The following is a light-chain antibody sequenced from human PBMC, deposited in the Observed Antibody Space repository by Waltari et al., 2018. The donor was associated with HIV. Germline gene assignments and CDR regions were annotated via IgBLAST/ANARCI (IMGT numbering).Light chain of an antibody. J-gene: IGLJ2*01. V-gene: IGLV1-40*01. CDR1: NSNIGAGFD. Sequence: QSALTQPPSVSGAPGQSVTISCSGSNSNIGAGFDVHWYQQVPGTAPRLLIYDNNSRPSGVPDRFSCSKSGTSASLAINGLQSEDEADYYCQSYDSRLSGSVVFGGGTKVTVL. CDR2: DNN. CDR3: QSYDSRLSGSVV.